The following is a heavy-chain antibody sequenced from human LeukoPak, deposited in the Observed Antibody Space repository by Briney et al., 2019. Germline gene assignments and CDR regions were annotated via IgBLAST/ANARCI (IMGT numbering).Heavy chain of an antibody. V-gene: IGHV1-8*01. CDR2: MNPNSSNT. J-gene: IGHJ6*02. CDR1: RYTFTSYD. Sequence: ASVTVSCKASRYTFTSYDINWVRQAPGQGLEWMGWMNPNSSNTGYAQKFQGRVTMTRNTSISTAYMELSSLRSEDTAVYYCAREIQGGMDVWGQGTTVTVSS. CDR3: AREIQGGMDV.